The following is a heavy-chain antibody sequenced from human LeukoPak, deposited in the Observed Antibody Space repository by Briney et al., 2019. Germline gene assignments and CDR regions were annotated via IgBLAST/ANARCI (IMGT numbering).Heavy chain of an antibody. V-gene: IGHV3-33*01. CDR2: IWYDGSNK. J-gene: IGHJ3*02. CDR1: GFTFSSYG. Sequence: GRSLRLSCAASGFTFSSYGMHWVRQAPGKGLEWVAVIWYDGSNKYYADSVKGRFTISRDNSKNTLYLQMNSLRAEDTAVYYCARGIGSGWRPAFDIWGQGTMVTVSS. CDR3: ARGIGSGWRPAFDI. D-gene: IGHD6-19*01.